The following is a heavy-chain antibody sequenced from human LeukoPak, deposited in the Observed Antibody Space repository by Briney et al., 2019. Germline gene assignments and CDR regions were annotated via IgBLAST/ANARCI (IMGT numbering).Heavy chain of an antibody. CDR2: IIPIFGTA. D-gene: IGHD3-10*01. Sequence: SVKVSCKASGGTFSSYAISWVRQAPGQGLEWMGGIIPIFGTANYAQKSQGRVTITTDESTSTAYMELSSLRSEDTAVYYCARGPSRTFWSYSMVYWGQGTLVTVSS. V-gene: IGHV1-69*05. CDR1: GGTFSSYA. CDR3: ARGPSRTFWSYSMVY. J-gene: IGHJ4*02.